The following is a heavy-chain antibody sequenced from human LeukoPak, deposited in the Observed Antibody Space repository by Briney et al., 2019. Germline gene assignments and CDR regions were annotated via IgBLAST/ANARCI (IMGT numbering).Heavy chain of an antibody. CDR2: IYSGGST. CDR1: GFTVSSNY. Sequence: GGSLRLSCAASGFTVSSNYMSWVRQAPGKGLEWVSVIYSGGSTYYADSVKGRFTISRDNSKNTLYLQMNSLRAEDTAVYYCATGPGILYYYYYMDVWGKGTTVTVSS. D-gene: IGHD1-1*01. J-gene: IGHJ6*03. CDR3: ATGPGILYYYYYMDV. V-gene: IGHV3-53*01.